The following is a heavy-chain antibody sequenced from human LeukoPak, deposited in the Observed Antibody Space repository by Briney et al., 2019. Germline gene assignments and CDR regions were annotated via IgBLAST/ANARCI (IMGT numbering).Heavy chain of an antibody. CDR2: ISGGGGTT. V-gene: IGHV3-23*01. CDR1: EFTFSSYT. J-gene: IGHJ4*02. D-gene: IGHD2-21*02. Sequence: PGGSLRLSCAASEFTFSSYTMGWVRQAPGKGLEWVSGISGGGGTTHYGDSVKGRFTISRDNSKNTLYLQMNSLRAGDTAVYSCARARGYCAADCSRYAFDYWGQGTLVTVSS. CDR3: ARARGYCAADCSRYAFDY.